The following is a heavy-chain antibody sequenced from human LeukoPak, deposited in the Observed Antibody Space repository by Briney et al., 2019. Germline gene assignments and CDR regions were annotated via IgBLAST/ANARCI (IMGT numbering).Heavy chain of an antibody. CDR1: GYSFPSYW. CDR2: IYAGDYDS. CDR3: ARLASLGSNSSVDY. J-gene: IGHJ4*02. Sequence: GEALKIFRNGSGYSFPSYWIGWVRQSPGKGLEGMWIIYAGDYDSRYSQSFQGKVTISADNSISTDYLQWTSPTASDTAMYDCARLASLGSNSSVDYWGQGTLVTVSS. D-gene: IGHD6-6*01. V-gene: IGHV5-51*01.